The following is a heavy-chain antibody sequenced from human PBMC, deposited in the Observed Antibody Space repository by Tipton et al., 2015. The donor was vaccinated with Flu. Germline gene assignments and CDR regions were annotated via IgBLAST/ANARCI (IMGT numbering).Heavy chain of an antibody. CDR3: ARHTGDSVRGVIDY. Sequence: TLSLTCAVSGDSISSDYHWGWIRQFPGKGLEWIGTIYHSGPTYYNPSLKSRLTISVDTSKNQFSLRLSSVTAADPAVYYCARHTGDSVRGVIDYWGQGTLVTVSS. CDR1: GDSISSDYH. J-gene: IGHJ4*02. D-gene: IGHD3-10*02. V-gene: IGHV4-38-2*01. CDR2: IYHSGPT.